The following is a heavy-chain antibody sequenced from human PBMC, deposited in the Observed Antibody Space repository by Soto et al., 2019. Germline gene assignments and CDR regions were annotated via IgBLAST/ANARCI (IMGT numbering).Heavy chain of an antibody. CDR2: IQSDGSSP. CDR1: GFTFSSYW. J-gene: IGHJ4*02. V-gene: IGHV3-74*01. Sequence: GGSLILSCAASGFTFSSYWMHWVRQVPGKGLVWVSRIQSDGSSPDYVDSVKGRFTISRDNAKNTLYLQMNNLRAEDTAVYYCARGYYFDYWGQGTLVTVSS. CDR3: ARGYYFDY.